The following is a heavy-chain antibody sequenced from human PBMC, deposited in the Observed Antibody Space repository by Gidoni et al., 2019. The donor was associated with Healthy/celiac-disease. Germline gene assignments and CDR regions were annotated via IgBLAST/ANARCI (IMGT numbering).Heavy chain of an antibody. CDR1: GFTFRTYG. Sequence: QVQLVESGGGVVHPGRSLRLSCAASGFTFRTYGMHWVRQAPGKGLEWVAVISYDGSNKYYADSVKGRFTISRDNSKNTLYLQMNSLRAEDTAVYYCAKALRGYSYGLDAFDIWGQGTMVTVSS. V-gene: IGHV3-30*18. D-gene: IGHD5-18*01. CDR3: AKALRGYSYGLDAFDI. J-gene: IGHJ3*02. CDR2: ISYDGSNK.